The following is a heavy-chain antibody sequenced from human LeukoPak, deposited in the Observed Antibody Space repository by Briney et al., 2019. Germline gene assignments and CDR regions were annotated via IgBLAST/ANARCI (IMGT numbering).Heavy chain of an antibody. CDR2: IIPIFGTA. V-gene: IGHV1-69*06. CDR1: GGTFSIYA. J-gene: IGHJ4*02. D-gene: IGHD2-2*01. Sequence: ASVKVSCKPSGGTFSIYAISWVRQAPEQGLEWMGGIIPIFGTANYAQKFQGRVTITADKSTSTAYMELSSLRSEDTAMYYCARVGSRHCSSTSCLDYWGQGTLVTVSS. CDR3: ARVGSRHCSSTSCLDY.